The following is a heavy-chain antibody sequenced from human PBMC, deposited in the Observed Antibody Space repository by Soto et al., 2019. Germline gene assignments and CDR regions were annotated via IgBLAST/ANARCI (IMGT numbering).Heavy chain of an antibody. V-gene: IGHV3-66*01. Sequence: EMQLVESGGGLVQQGGSLRLSCAASGFLVTGCFMAWVRQAPGKGLEWASVISDGGATFYADSVKGRFTISRDISKNTMYLQMNILRAEDTAVYYCARDDLGGAYDFWHGGQGALVIVSS. CDR3: ARDDLGGAYDFWH. J-gene: IGHJ4*02. D-gene: IGHD3-3*01. CDR2: ISDGGAT. CDR1: GFLVTGCF.